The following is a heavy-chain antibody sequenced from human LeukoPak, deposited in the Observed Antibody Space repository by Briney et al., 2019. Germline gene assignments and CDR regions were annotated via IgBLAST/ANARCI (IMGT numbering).Heavy chain of an antibody. V-gene: IGHV3-23*01. CDR3: AKDLDGAVTTSYFDY. CDR2: ISGSGGST. Sequence: TGGSLRLSCAASGFTFSTYAMSWVRQAPGKGLEWVSAISGSGGSTHYADSVKGRLTISRDNSKNTLYLQMNGLRAEDTAVYYCAKDLDGAVTTSYFDYWGQGTLVTVSS. D-gene: IGHD4-11*01. J-gene: IGHJ4*02. CDR1: GFTFSTYA.